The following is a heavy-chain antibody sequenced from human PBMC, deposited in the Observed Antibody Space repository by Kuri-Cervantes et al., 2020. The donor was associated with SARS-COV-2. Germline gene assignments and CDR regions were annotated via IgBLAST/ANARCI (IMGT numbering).Heavy chain of an antibody. CDR1: GDSITSSIGGSSSY. V-gene: IGHV4-39*01. Sequence: SETLSLTCTVSGDSITSSIGGSSSYWGWIRQPPGKGLEWIASVHYSGSTYYNPSLESRVTTSVVTSKNQFSLTLNSMTAADTAVYYCARPAYYGSAWGGNVFDLWGQGTMVTVSS. CDR3: ARPAYYGSAWGGNVFDL. J-gene: IGHJ3*01. CDR2: VHYSGST. D-gene: IGHD4-17*01.